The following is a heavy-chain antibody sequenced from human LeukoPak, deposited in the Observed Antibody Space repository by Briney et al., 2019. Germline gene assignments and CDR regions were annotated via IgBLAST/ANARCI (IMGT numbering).Heavy chain of an antibody. CDR3: ARLFCRRFLEWLLYPSYMDV. CDR2: ISTYNSNT. J-gene: IGHJ6*03. CDR1: GYTFTSYG. Sequence: ASVKLSCKASGYTFTSYGISWVRQAPGQGLEWKGCISTYNSNTNYAQTLQGRVTMTTHTSTNTAYMELKRLRSEDTAVYYCARLFCRRFLEWLLYPSYMDVGAKGTAVSVFS. V-gene: IGHV1-18*01. D-gene: IGHD3-3*01.